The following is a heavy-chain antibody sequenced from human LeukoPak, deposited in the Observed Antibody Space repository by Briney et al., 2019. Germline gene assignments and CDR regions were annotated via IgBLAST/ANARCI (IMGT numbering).Heavy chain of an antibody. CDR3: ARDKTFEVVNFFDY. Sequence: GSLRLSCAASGFTVSSNYMSWVRQAPGKGLEWIGSIYYSGSTYYNPSLKSRITISLDTSKNQFSLNLYSVTAADTAVYYCARDKTFEVVNFFDYWGQGTLVTVSS. CDR2: IYYSGST. CDR1: GFTVSSNY. V-gene: IGHV4-39*07. J-gene: IGHJ4*02. D-gene: IGHD2-15*01.